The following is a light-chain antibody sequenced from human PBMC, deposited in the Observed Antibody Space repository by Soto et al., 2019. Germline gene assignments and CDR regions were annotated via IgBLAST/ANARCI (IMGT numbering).Light chain of an antibody. CDR2: GAS. Sequence: EIVLTQSPATLSLSPGERATLSCRASQSISSYLAWYQQKPGQAPRLLIFGASTRATGISDRFRGSGSGTVFTLTISRLQSEDFAVYYCQQYNNWPPWTFGQGTKVDIK. CDR1: QSISSY. J-gene: IGKJ1*01. V-gene: IGKV3D-15*01. CDR3: QQYNNWPPWT.